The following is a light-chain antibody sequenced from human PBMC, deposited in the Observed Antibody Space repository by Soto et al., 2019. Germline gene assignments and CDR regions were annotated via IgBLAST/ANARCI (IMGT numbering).Light chain of an antibody. CDR2: SNT. CDR3: QSYDNILSAVV. J-gene: IGLJ2*01. V-gene: IGLV1-40*01. Sequence: QSVLTQPPSVSGAPGQRVTISCTGSSSSVGAGYDVHWDQHLPGTAPKLLIFSNTNRPSGVPDRFSGSKSGTSVSLAIAGLQAEDEGDYYCQSYDNILSAVVFGGGTKLTVL. CDR1: SSSVGAGYD.